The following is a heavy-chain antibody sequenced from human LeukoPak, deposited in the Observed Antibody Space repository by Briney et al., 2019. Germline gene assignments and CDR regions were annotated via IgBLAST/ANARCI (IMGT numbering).Heavy chain of an antibody. J-gene: IGHJ3*02. Sequence: PSETLSLTCTVSGGSISSGGYYWSWIRQHPGKGLEWIGYIYYSGSTYYNPSLKSRVTISVDTSKNQFSLKLSSVTAADTAVYYCAREGVVTASEPFDIWGQGTMVTVSS. CDR2: IYYSGST. CDR3: AREGVVTASEPFDI. D-gene: IGHD2-21*02. V-gene: IGHV4-31*03. CDR1: GGSISSGGYY.